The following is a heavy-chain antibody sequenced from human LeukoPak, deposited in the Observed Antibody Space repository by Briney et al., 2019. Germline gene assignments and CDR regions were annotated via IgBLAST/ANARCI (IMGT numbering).Heavy chain of an antibody. V-gene: IGHV4-39*07. CDR2: IYYSGST. CDR1: GGSISSSSYY. J-gene: IGHJ4*02. CDR3: ARDGGSGSHFDY. D-gene: IGHD3-22*01. Sequence: PSETLSLTCTVSGGSISSSSYYWGWIRQPPGKGLEWIGSIYYSGSTYYKPSLKSRGTISVDTSKNQFSLKLSSVTAADTAVYYCARDGGSGSHFDYWGQGTLVTVS.